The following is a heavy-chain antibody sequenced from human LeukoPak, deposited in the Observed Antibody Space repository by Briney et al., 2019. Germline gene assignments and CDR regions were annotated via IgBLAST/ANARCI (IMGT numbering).Heavy chain of an antibody. V-gene: IGHV4-39*07. J-gene: IGHJ4*02. CDR2: IYYNGNT. CDR1: GGSIRSSNSF. Sequence: SETLSLTCSVSGGSIRSSNSFWGWIRQPPGERLEWIATIYYNGNTYYNPSLQSRITISVDTSTNQFSLKLNSVIAADTAVYYCARATAAPSSYFFDRCGQGTLITVSS. D-gene: IGHD6-25*01. CDR3: ARATAAPSSYFFDR.